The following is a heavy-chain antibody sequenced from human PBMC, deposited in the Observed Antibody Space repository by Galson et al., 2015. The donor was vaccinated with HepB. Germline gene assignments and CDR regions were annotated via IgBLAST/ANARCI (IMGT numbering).Heavy chain of an antibody. CDR1: GSTFTSYG. Sequence: SVKVSCKASGSTFTSYGISWVRQAPGQGLEWMGWISAYNGNTNYAQKLQGRVTMTTDTSTSTAYMELRSLRSDDTAVYYCARDFPGGYYYDSSGYYPLFDYWGQGTLVTVSS. CDR2: ISAYNGNT. J-gene: IGHJ4*02. CDR3: ARDFPGGYYYDSSGYYPLFDY. V-gene: IGHV1-18*01. D-gene: IGHD3-22*01.